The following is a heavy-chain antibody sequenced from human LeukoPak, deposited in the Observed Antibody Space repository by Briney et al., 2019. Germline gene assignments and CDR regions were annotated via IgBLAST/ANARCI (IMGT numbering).Heavy chain of an antibody. J-gene: IGHJ6*03. CDR1: GFTFSSYS. CDR2: ISSSSSTI. CDR3: ARVDYASSGYYGTGYYYYMDV. V-gene: IGHV3-48*01. D-gene: IGHD3-22*01. Sequence: GGSLRLSCAASGFTFSSYSMNWVRQAPGKGLEWVSYISSSSSTIYYADSVKGRFTISRDNAKNSLYLQMNSLRAEDTAVYYCARVDYASSGYYGTGYYYYMDVWGNGTTVTVSS.